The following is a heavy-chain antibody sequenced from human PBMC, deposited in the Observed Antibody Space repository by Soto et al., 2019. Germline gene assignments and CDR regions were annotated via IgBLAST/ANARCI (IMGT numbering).Heavy chain of an antibody. CDR3: AKDWSGYYYGMDV. V-gene: IGHV3-30*18. D-gene: IGHD3-3*01. Sequence: PGGSRRLSCAASGFTFSSYGMHWVRQAPGKGLEWVAVISYDGSSKYYADYVKGRFTISRDNSKNTLYLQMNSLRAEDMAVYYCAKDWSGYYYGMDVWGQGTTVTVSS. J-gene: IGHJ6*02. CDR2: ISYDGSSK. CDR1: GFTFSSYG.